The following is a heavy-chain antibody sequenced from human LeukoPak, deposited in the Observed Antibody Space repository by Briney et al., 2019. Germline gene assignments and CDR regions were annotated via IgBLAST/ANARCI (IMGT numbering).Heavy chain of an antibody. CDR3: ARNTYYYGSGSYFPDAFDI. J-gene: IGHJ3*02. CDR2: IYYSGST. V-gene: IGHV4-59*01. CDR1: GGSISIYY. D-gene: IGHD3-10*01. Sequence: SETLSLTCTVSGGSISIYYWSWIRQPPGKGLEWIGYIYYSGSTNYNPSLKSRVTISVDTSKNQFSLKLSSVTAADTAVYYCARNTYYYGSGSYFPDAFDIWGQGTMVTVSS.